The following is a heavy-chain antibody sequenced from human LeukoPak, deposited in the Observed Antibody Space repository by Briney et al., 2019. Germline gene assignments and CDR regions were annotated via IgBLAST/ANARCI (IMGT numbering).Heavy chain of an antibody. D-gene: IGHD3-3*01. CDR1: GFTFSNFA. CDR3: ANPPLRFLAESYGMDV. Sequence: PGGSLRLSCAASGFTFSNFAVSWVRQSPGKGLEWVSSISPSSDYTYYADSVKGRFTISRDNSRNTPYLQMNTLRAEDTAVYYCANPPLRFLAESYGMDVRGQGTTVTVSS. V-gene: IGHV3-23*01. CDR2: ISPSSDYT. J-gene: IGHJ6*02.